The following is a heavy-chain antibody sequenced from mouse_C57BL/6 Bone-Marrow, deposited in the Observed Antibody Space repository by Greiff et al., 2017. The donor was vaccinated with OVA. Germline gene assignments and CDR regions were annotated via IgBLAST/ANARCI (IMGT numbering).Heavy chain of an antibody. V-gene: IGHV5-4*01. CDR3: ARDPITTVVATPSFDV. Sequence: DVKLVESGGGLVKPGGSLKLSCAASGFTFSSYAMSWVRQTPEKRLEWVATISDGGSYTYYPDNVKGRFTISRDNAKNNLYLQMSHLKSEDTAMYYCARDPITTVVATPSFDVWGTGTTVTVSS. D-gene: IGHD1-1*01. J-gene: IGHJ1*03. CDR1: GFTFSSYA. CDR2: ISDGGSYT.